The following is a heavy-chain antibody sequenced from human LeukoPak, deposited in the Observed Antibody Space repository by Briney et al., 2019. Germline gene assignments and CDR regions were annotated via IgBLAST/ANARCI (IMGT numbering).Heavy chain of an antibody. V-gene: IGHV3-23*01. J-gene: IGHJ3*02. Sequence: GGSLRLSCEVSGFTLSNYAMNWVRQAPGKGLEWVSAISGNGATAVYGDSVKGRFTISRDNAENMLYLQMNSLRADDTAVYYCAKVQRSGGYNYGWGPFDIWGQGIMVTVSS. D-gene: IGHD5-18*01. CDR2: ISGNGATA. CDR1: GFTLSNYA. CDR3: AKVQRSGGYNYGWGPFDI.